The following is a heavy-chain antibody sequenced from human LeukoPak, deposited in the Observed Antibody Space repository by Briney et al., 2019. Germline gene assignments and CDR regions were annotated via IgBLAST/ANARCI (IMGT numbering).Heavy chain of an antibody. CDR1: GGSFSGYY. CDR2: IYYSGST. CDR3: ASWEPNDY. V-gene: IGHV4-34*09. D-gene: IGHD1-26*01. Sequence: SETLSLTCAVYGGSFSGYYWSWIRQPPGKGLEWIGYIYYSGSTYYNPSLKSRVTISVDTSKNQFSLKLSSVTAADTAVYYCASWEPNDYWGQGTLVTVSS. J-gene: IGHJ4*02.